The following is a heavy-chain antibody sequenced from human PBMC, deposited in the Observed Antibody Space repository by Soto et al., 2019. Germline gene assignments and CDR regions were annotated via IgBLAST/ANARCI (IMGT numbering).Heavy chain of an antibody. J-gene: IGHJ4*02. CDR3: VRDYEGAGSPHSAFVF. Sequence: ASVKVSCKASGYSFTNYYIRWVRQAPGQGLECMGWINPHTGDTNYAQKLQGRVTVTADPSTSTAYMELSRLRSDDTAVYYCVRDYEGAGSPHSAFVFWGQGTLVTVSS. V-gene: IGHV1-18*01. D-gene: IGHD2-15*01. CDR2: INPHTGDT. CDR1: GYSFTNYY.